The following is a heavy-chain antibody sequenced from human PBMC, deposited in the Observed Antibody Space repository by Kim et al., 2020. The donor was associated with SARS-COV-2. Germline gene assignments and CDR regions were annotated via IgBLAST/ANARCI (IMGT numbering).Heavy chain of an antibody. CDR2: IKQDGSEK. D-gene: IGHD3-3*01. CDR1: GFTFSSYW. V-gene: IGHV3-7*03. J-gene: IGHJ6*02. Sequence: GGSLRLSCAASGFTFSSYWMSWVRQAPGKGLEWVANIKQDGSEKYYVDSVKGRFTISRDNAKNSLYLQMNSLRAEDTAVYYCARDSSTTIFGVVPWVVWGQGTTVTVSS. CDR3: ARDSSTTIFGVVPWVV.